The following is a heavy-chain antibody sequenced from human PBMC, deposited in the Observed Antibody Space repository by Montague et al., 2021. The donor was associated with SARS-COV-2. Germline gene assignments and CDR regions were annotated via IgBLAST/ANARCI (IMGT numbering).Heavy chain of an antibody. J-gene: IGHJ4*02. Sequence: SETLSLTCAVSGGSVSDTDYYWGWVRRPPGMGLEWLGTTVQSGNSFPNLSLKSRFSIFVHASMNEVSLSLASMTAADTAICYCVRGPLTRGCFDKWGQGALVTVSS. CDR2: TVQSGNS. V-gene: IGHV4-39*01. CDR3: VRGPLTRGCFDK. CDR1: GGSVSDTDYY.